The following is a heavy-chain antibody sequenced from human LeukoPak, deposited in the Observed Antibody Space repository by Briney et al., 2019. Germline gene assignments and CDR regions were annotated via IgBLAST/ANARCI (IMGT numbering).Heavy chain of an antibody. CDR1: GYTFTNYD. V-gene: IGHV1-8*01. J-gene: IGHJ4*02. D-gene: IGHD3-10*01. CDR2: MNPNSGNT. CDR3: AKNDRRYYGSGSYYVDY. Sequence: ASVKVSCKASGYTFTNYDINWVRQAAGQGLEWMGWMNPNSGNTGYAHKFQGRVTMTGDTTISTAYMELSSLRSEDTAVYYCAKNDRRYYGSGSYYVDYWGQGTLVTVSS.